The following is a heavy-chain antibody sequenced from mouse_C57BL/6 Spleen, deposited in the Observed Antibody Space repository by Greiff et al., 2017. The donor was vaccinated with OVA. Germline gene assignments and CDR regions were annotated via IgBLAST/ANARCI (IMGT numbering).Heavy chain of an antibody. D-gene: IGHD1-1*01. V-gene: IGHV1-53*01. CDR3: ARAGYYGSSPQDYYAMDY. CDR2: INPSNGGT. Sequence: QVQLQQPGTELVKPGASVKLSCKASGYTFTSYWMHWVKQRPGQGLEWIGNINPSNGGTNYNEKFKSKATLTVAKSSSTAYMQLSSLTSEDSAVYYCARAGYYGSSPQDYYAMDYWGQGTTLTVSS. CDR1: GYTFTSYW. J-gene: IGHJ2*01.